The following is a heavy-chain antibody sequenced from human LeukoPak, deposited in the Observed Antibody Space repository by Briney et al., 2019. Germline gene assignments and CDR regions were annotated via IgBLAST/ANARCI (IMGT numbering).Heavy chain of an antibody. J-gene: IGHJ4*02. CDR1: GGSISSYY. D-gene: IGHD3-22*01. V-gene: IGHV4-59*01. Sequence: SETLPLTCTVSGGSISSYYWSWIRQPPGKGLEWIGYIYYSGSTNYNPSLKSRVTISVDTSKNQFSLKLSSVTAADTAVYYCARDRGYYYDSSGYDYWGQGTLVTVSS. CDR3: ARDRGYYYDSSGYDY. CDR2: IYYSGST.